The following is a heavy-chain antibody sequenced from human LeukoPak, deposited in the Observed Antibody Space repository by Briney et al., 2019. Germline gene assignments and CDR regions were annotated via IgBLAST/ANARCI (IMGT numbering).Heavy chain of an antibody. Sequence: ASVKVSCRASGYTFTSYGISWVRQAPGQGLEWMGWISAYNGNTNYAQKLQGRVTMTTDTSTSTAYMELRSLRSDDTAVYYCARLRYSSSWYSGDYWGQGTLVTVSS. CDR1: GYTFTSYG. V-gene: IGHV1-18*01. CDR2: ISAYNGNT. D-gene: IGHD6-13*01. CDR3: ARLRYSSSWYSGDY. J-gene: IGHJ4*02.